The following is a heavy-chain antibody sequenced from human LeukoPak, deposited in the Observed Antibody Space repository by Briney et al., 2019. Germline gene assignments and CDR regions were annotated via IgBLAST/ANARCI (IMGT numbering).Heavy chain of an antibody. J-gene: IGHJ4*02. Sequence: GGSLRLSCAASGFTFDDYAMSWVRQTPGKGLQWVSTITGSGGSIFNADSVKGRFTISRDNSKNTVYLQMNSLRGEDTAVYYCAKDLYTVTTFTLDSWGQGTLVTVSS. V-gene: IGHV3-23*01. D-gene: IGHD4-11*01. CDR1: GFTFDDYA. CDR3: AKDLYTVTTFTLDS. CDR2: ITGSGGSI.